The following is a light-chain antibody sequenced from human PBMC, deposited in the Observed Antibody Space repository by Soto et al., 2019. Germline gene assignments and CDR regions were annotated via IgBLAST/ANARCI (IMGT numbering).Light chain of an antibody. CDR3: SSYTVINTAV. Sequence: QSVLTQPASVSGSPGQSISISCTGSSSDVGAYNYVAWYQQKPGKAPKLLIYEVDNRPSGISHRFSGSKSGNTASLTISGRQTEDEADYYCSSYTVINTAVFGGGTKLTVL. CDR1: SSDVGAYNY. J-gene: IGLJ3*02. CDR2: EVD. V-gene: IGLV2-14*01.